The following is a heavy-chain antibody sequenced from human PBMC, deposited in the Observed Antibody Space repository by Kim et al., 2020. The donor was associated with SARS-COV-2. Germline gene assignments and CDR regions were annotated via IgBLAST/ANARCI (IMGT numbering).Heavy chain of an antibody. J-gene: IGHJ1*01. Sequence: ADSVKGRFTISRDDSENTVYLQMSSLRVEDTAVYYCAKDNTYSSGWYPLGFGGQGTLVTVSS. D-gene: IGHD6-13*01. V-gene: IGHV3-30*02. CDR3: AKDNTYSSGWYPLGF.